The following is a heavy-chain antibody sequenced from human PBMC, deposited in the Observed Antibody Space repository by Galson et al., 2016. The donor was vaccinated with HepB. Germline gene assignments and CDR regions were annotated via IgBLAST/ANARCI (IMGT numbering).Heavy chain of an antibody. CDR1: GLPFSATG. Sequence: SLRLSCAASGLPFSATGFHWVRQAPGKGLEWVDRIRSKPNKYATIYAESVKGRFNISRDDSKNTTYLQMSNLETADTAVYYCTKHTRGWFDPWGQGTLVTVSS. CDR2: IRSKPNKYAT. V-gene: IGHV3-73*01. CDR3: TKHTRGWFDP. J-gene: IGHJ5*02. D-gene: IGHD1-26*01.